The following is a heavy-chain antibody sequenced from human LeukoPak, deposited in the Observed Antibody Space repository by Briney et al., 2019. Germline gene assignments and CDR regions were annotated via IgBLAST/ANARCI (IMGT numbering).Heavy chain of an antibody. CDR2: ISYDGSNK. J-gene: IGHJ4*02. CDR3: ARTSSSWYFDY. Sequence: GGSLRLSCAASGSTLSSYAIHWVRQAPGKGLEWVAVISYDGSNKYYADSVKGRFTISRDNSKNTLYLQMNSLRAEDTAVYYCARTSSSWYFDYWGQGTLVTVSS. D-gene: IGHD6-13*01. CDR1: GSTLSSYA. V-gene: IGHV3-30*04.